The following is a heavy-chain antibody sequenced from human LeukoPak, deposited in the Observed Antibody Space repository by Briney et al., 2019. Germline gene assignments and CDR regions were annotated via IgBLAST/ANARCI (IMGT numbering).Heavy chain of an antibody. D-gene: IGHD2-15*01. CDR1: GYSFTTYW. J-gene: IGHJ6*04. CDR3: ARQQVAYYYYYGMDV. V-gene: IGHV5-51*01. CDR2: IYPGDSDT. Sequence: GASLQISCKGSGYSFTTYWIAWVRPLPGKGLEWMGIIYPGDSDTRYSPSFQGQVTISADKSISTAFLQWSSLKASDTAMYYCARQQVAYYYYYGMDVWGKGTTVTVSS.